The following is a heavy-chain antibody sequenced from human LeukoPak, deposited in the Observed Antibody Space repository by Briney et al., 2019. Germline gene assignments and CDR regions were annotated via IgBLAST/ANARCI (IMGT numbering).Heavy chain of an antibody. CDR2: INHSGST. CDR3: ARITGRFGSGYDGRFDY. V-gene: IGHV4-34*01. D-gene: IGHD5-12*01. Sequence: PSETLSLTCAVYGGSFSGYYWSWIRQPPGKGLEWIGEINHSGSTNYNPSLKSRVTISVDTSKNQFSLKLSSVTAADTAVYYCARITGRFGSGYDGRFDYWGQGTLVTVSS. CDR1: GGSFSGYY. J-gene: IGHJ4*02.